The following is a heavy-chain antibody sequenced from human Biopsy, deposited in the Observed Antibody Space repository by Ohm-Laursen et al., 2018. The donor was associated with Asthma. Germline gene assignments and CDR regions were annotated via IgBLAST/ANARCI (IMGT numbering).Heavy chain of an antibody. D-gene: IGHD2-21*01. CDR2: VFYGGAT. Sequence: SETLSLTCTVSGDSISSYHWSWIWQPPGKGLEWIGYVFYGGATNYNPSLKSRVTISVDTSKNQFFLRLSSVTAADTAVYYCARDRMPTIIPDPYYYHGIDVWGQGTTATVSS. V-gene: IGHV4-59*01. J-gene: IGHJ6*02. CDR1: GDSISSYH. CDR3: ARDRMPTIIPDPYYYHGIDV.